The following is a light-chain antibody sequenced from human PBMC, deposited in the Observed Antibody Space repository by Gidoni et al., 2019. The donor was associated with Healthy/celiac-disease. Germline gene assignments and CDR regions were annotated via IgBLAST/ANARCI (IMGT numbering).Light chain of an antibody. CDR3: QVWDSSSDHPVV. CDR2: DDS. CDR1: NGGSKS. V-gene: IGLV3-21*02. J-gene: IGLJ2*01. Sequence: SYVLTQPPSVSVAPGQTARITCGGNNGGSKSVHWYQQKPGQAPVLVVYDDSDRRSGIPERFSGSNSGNTATLTISRVEAGDEADYYCQVWDSSSDHPVVFGGGTKLTVL.